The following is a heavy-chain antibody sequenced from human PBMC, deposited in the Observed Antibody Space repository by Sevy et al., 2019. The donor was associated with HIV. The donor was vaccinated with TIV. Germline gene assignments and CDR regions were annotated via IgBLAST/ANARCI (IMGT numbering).Heavy chain of an antibody. J-gene: IGHJ4*02. CDR3: ARFKYYGLETLYYFDY. CDR2: IIPIFGST. Sequence: ASVKVSCKASGGTFSDYAISWVRQAPGQGLEWMGGIIPIFGSTKYAQKFQDTVTITADKSTSTVYMELSSLRSEDSAVYFCARFKYYGLETLYYFDYWGQGTLVTVSS. V-gene: IGHV1-69*06. CDR1: GGTFSDYA. D-gene: IGHD3-10*01.